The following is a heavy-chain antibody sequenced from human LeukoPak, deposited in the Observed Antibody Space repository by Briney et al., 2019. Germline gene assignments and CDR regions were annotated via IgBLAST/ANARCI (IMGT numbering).Heavy chain of an antibody. V-gene: IGHV3-21*01. CDR2: ISSSSSYI. J-gene: IGHJ4*02. CDR3: ARDLPLGRGWSNGGY. CDR1: GFTFSSYS. D-gene: IGHD6-19*01. Sequence: GGSLRLSCAASGFTFSSYSMNWVRQAPGKGLEWVSSISSSSSYIYYADSVKGRSTISRDNAKNSLYLQMNSLRAEDTAVYYCARDLPLGRGWSNGGYWGQGTLVTVSS.